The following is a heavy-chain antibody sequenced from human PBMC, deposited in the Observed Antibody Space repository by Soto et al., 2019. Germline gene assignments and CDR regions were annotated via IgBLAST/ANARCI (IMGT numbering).Heavy chain of an antibody. CDR1: GFSLSSRKMG. CDR3: AHSGSYDLFPFDY. CDR2: IYWDDNN. D-gene: IGHD3-3*01. V-gene: IGHV2-5*02. J-gene: IGHJ4*01. Sequence: SCPTLVNPTHTLTLTCNFSGFSLSSRKMGXGWIRQTPGKALEWLALIYWDDNNRSKSSLNNRLTITKDTSKNQVLLTMTNLDPVHTSTYYSAHSGSYDLFPFDYWGQGTLVTVSS.